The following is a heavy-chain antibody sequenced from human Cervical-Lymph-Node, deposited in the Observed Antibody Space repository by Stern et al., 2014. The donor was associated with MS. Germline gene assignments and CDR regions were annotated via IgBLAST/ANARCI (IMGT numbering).Heavy chain of an antibody. CDR3: ATGADATYYFDL. V-gene: IGHV1-69*01. CDR1: GGTVSSYA. Sequence: QVQLVQSGAEVKRPGSSVKVSCRASGGTVSSYAINWLRQAPGQGLEWMGWIIPIFGTTKYAQKFQGRVTIIADGSANTAYMDLSRLKSEDTAVYYCATGADATYYFDLWGQGTLVTVSS. CDR2: IIPIFGTT. D-gene: IGHD1-26*01. J-gene: IGHJ4*02.